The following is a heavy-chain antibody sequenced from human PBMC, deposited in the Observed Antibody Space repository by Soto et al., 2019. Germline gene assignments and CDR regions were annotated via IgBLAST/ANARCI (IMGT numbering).Heavy chain of an antibody. CDR3: ATGVCWFGEETYNWFDP. J-gene: IGHJ5*02. CDR2: FNPEDGET. CDR1: GYTLTELS. Sequence: RASVKVSCKVSGYTLTELSMHWVRQAPGKGLEWMGGFNPEDGETIYAQKFQGRVTMTEDTSTDTAYMELSSLRSEDTAVYYCATGVCWFGEETYNWFDPWGQGTLVTVAS. V-gene: IGHV1-24*01. D-gene: IGHD3-10*01.